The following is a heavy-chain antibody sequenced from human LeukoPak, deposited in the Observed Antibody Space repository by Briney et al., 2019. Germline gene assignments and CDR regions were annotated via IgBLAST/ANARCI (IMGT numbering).Heavy chain of an antibody. V-gene: IGHV3-21*01. J-gene: IGHJ4*02. CDR3: AREPTAMIL. D-gene: IGHD5-18*01. CDR1: GFTFSIYS. Sequence: PGGSLRLSCAASGFTFSIYSMNWVRQTPGKGLEWVSAISSSSTYIYYADSVKGRFTISRDNAKNSLFLQMNSLRAEDTAVYYCAREPTAMILWGQRTLVTVSS. CDR2: ISSSSTYI.